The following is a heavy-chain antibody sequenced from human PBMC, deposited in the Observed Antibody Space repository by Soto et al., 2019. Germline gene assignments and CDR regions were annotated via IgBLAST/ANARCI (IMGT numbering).Heavy chain of an antibody. V-gene: IGHV3-53*04. Sequence: EVQLVESGGGLVQPGGSLRLSCAASGFTVSSNYMSWVRQAPGKGLEWVSVIYSGGSTYYADSVKGRFTISRHNSKNTLYLQMNSLRAEDTAVYYYARDLQIGSGGAFDYWGQGTLVTVSS. CDR2: IYSGGST. CDR1: GFTVSSNY. J-gene: IGHJ4*02. D-gene: IGHD2-15*01. CDR3: ARDLQIGSGGAFDY.